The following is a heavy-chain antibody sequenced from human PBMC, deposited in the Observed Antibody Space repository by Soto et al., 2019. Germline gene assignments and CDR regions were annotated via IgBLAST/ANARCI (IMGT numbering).Heavy chain of an antibody. CDR3: AKGGQSYDY. D-gene: IGHD3-10*01. CDR1: GFTFSDYE. V-gene: IGHV3-23*01. Sequence: GGSLRLSCAASGFTFSDYEMNWVRQAPGKGLEWVSVIGASGVSTYYADSVKGRFTISRDTSKNTLYLQMNSLRAEATAVYYCAKGGQSYDYWGQGTLVTVSS. J-gene: IGHJ4*02. CDR2: IGASGVST.